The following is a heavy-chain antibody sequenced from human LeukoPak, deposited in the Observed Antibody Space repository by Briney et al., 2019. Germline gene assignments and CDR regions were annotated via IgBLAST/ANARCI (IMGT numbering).Heavy chain of an antibody. Sequence: ASVKVSCKASGGTFSSYAISWVRQAPGQGLEWMGRIIPILGIANYAQKFQGRVTITADKSTSTAYMELSSLRSEDTAVYYCARASYGDSSSWYGFDYWGQGTLVTVSS. CDR1: GGTFSSYA. V-gene: IGHV1-69*04. D-gene: IGHD6-13*01. CDR3: ARASYGDSSSWYGFDY. J-gene: IGHJ4*02. CDR2: IIPILGIA.